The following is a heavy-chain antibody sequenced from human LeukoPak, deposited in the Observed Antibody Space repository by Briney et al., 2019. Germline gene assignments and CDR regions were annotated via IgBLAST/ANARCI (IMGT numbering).Heavy chain of an antibody. CDR1: GGSFSGYY. D-gene: IGHD3-10*01. J-gene: IGHJ3*02. V-gene: IGHV4-34*01. CDR2: INHSGST. Sequence: SETLSLTCAVYGGSFSGYYWSWIRQPPGKGLEWIGEINHSGSTNYNPSLKSRVTISVDTSKNQFSLKLSSVTAADTAVYYCARAIPRSRYYYGSGSYYNISAFDIWGQGTMVTVSS. CDR3: ARAIPRSRYYYGSGSYYNISAFDI.